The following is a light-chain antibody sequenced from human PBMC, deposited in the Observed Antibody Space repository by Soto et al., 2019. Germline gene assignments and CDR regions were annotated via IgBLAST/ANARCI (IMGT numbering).Light chain of an antibody. Sequence: EIVMTKSPLSLPVTPGDPASMSCRSSHSLLSTDGDNYLDWYLQRPGQSPQLLIYLASNRASGVPDRFSGSGSGTYFTLRISRVEAEDVGLYYCMKGLQTPNTCGKGQRRAIK. CDR1: HSLLSTDGDNY. V-gene: IGKV2-28*01. J-gene: IGKJ5*01. CDR2: LAS. CDR3: MKGLQTPNT.